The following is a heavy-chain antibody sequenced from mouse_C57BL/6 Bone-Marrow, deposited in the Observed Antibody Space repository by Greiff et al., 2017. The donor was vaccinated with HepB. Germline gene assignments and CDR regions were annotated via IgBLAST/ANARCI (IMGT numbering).Heavy chain of an antibody. CDR2: INPSNGGT. D-gene: IGHD4-1*01. J-gene: IGHJ3*01. CDR1: GYTFTSYW. V-gene: IGHV1-53*01. CDR3: ARTGLGGTGWFAY. Sequence: VHLQQPGTELVKPGASVKLSCKASGYTFTSYWMHWVKQRPGQGLEWIGNINPSNGGTNYNEKFKSKATLTVDKSSSTAYMQLSSLTSEDSAVYYCARTGLGGTGWFAYWGQGTLVTVSA.